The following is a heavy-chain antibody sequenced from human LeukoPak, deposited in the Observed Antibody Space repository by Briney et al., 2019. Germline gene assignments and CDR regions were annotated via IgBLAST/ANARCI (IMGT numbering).Heavy chain of an antibody. J-gene: IGHJ4*02. CDR3: AREGVTVVTRYLDY. CDR1: GFTFSSYV. Sequence: TGGSLRLSCAASGFTFSSYVMHWVRQAPGKGLEWVSYISSSGSTRYYADSVKGRFTISRDNAKNSLYLQMNSLRAEDTAVYYCAREGVTVVTRYLDYWGQGTLVTVSS. D-gene: IGHD4-23*01. V-gene: IGHV3-48*03. CDR2: ISSSGSTR.